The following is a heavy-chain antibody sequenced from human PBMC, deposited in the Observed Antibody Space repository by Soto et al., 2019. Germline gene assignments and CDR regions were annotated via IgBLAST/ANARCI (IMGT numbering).Heavy chain of an antibody. CDR3: ARECEPGSYYYGMDV. CDR2: INPSGGST. Sequence: AAVKVSCKASGYTFTSYYMHWVRQAPGQGLEWMGIINPSGGSTSYAQKFQGRVTMTRDTSTSTVYMELSSLRSEDTAVYYCARECEPGSYYYGMDVWGQGTTVTAP. CDR1: GYTFTSYY. D-gene: IGHD6-25*01. J-gene: IGHJ6*02. V-gene: IGHV1-46*01.